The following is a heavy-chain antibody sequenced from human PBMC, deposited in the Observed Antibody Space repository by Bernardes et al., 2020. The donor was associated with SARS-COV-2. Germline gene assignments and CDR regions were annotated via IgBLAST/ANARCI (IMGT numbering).Heavy chain of an antibody. V-gene: IGHV3-21*01. CDR1: GFTFSSYS. D-gene: IGHD6-6*01. CDR2: ISSISSYI. Sequence: GGSLRLSCAASGFTFSSYSMNWVRQAPGKGLEWVSSISSISSYIYYADSVKGRFTISRDNAKNSLYLQMNSLRAEDTAVYYCARGARLDYWGQGTLVTVSS. J-gene: IGHJ4*02. CDR3: ARGARLDY.